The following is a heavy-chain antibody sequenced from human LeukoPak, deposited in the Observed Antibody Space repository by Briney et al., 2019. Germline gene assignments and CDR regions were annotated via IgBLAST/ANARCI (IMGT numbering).Heavy chain of an antibody. V-gene: IGHV4-59*01. CDR2: IYSSASA. J-gene: IGHJ4*02. Sequence: SETLSLTCTVSGGSISNYHWSWGRQPPGKGVEWIVYIYSSASAAYSPSLQTRLTMSIHTSKNHFSLNLISVTAADTAVYYCVGGLYLSSWYYFDFWGQGTLVAVPS. D-gene: IGHD6-13*01. CDR1: GGSISNYH. CDR3: VGGLYLSSWYYFDF.